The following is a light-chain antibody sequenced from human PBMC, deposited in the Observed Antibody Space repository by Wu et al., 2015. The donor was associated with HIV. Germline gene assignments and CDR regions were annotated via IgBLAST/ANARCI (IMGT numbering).Light chain of an antibody. Sequence: DIQMTQSPPTLSASLGDRVTITCRASQSITTWLAWYQQKPGKVPKVLIYKASNLESGVPSRFSGSGSGTEFTLSISSLQPDDFATYYCQQYDTYCVFGGGTKVEIK. V-gene: IGKV1-5*03. J-gene: IGKJ4*01. CDR3: QQYDTYCV. CDR1: QSITTW. CDR2: KAS.